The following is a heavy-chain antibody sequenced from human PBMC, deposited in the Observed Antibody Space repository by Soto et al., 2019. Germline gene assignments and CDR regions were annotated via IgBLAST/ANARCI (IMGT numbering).Heavy chain of an antibody. D-gene: IGHD6-19*01. J-gene: IGHJ4*02. V-gene: IGHV3-9*01. CDR2: ITWNSRVL. CDR3: AKDRGGFAGGWEYFDY. CDR1: GLNFDDFA. Sequence: EVQLVESGGRLVQPGRSLRLSCVGTGLNFDDFAMHWVRQAPGKGLEWVSGITWNSRVLAYADSVKGRFTISRDNARNSLYLQMDSLRDEDTALYYCAKDRGGFAGGWEYFDYWGQGALVTVSS.